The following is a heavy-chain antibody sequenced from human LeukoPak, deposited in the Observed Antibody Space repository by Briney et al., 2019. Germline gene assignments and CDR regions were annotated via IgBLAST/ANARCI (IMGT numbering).Heavy chain of an antibody. CDR1: GGSFSDYF. J-gene: IGHJ6*04. V-gene: IGHV4-34*01. CDR2: VYHSGTT. CDR3: ARRHSHGRNFYYYGMDV. D-gene: IGHD5-18*01. Sequence: PSQTLSLTCTVDGGSFSDYFWGWIRHPPGNGLEWIGEVYHSGTTHYSPCLRSRATISADPPKNQFFLRVNSVTAADTAVYSCARRHSHGRNFYYYGMDVWGEGTTVTVSS.